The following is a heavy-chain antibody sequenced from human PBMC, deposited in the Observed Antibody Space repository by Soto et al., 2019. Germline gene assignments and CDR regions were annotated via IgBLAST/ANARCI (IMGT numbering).Heavy chain of an antibody. CDR3: ARYIVATIGDAFDI. V-gene: IGHV3-66*01. CDR1: GFTVSSNY. J-gene: IGHJ3*02. CDR2: IYSGGST. Sequence: GGSLRLSCAASGFTVSSNYMSWVRQAPGKGLEWVSVIYSGGSTYYADSVKGRFTISRDNSKNTLYLQMNSLRAEDTAVYYCARYIVATIGDAFDIWGQGTMVTVSS. D-gene: IGHD5-12*01.